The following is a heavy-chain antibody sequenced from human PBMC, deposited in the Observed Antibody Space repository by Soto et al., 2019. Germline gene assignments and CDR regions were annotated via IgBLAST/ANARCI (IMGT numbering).Heavy chain of an antibody. CDR3: ARAVIGYCSSTSCTGDY. D-gene: IGHD2-2*01. CDR2: IFPTDSTT. J-gene: IGHJ4*02. V-gene: IGHV5-51*01. CDR1: GYTFSSYW. Sequence: LGESLKISCKGSGYTFSSYWIGWVRQMPGKXLEWIGIIFPTDSTTTYSPSFQGQVTISADKSISTAYLQWSSLKASDTAMYYCARAVIGYCSSTSCTGDYWGQGTLVTVSS.